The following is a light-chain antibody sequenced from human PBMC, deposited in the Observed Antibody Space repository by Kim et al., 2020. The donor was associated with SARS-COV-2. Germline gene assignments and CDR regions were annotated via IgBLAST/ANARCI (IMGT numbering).Light chain of an antibody. CDR2: GNS. V-gene: IGLV1-40*01. CDR3: QSYDSSLSGSVV. J-gene: IGLJ2*01. Sequence: RDIISCTASSSNIGAGYDVHWYQQLPRTAPKPLIYGNSDRPSGVPDRFSGSKSGTSASLAITGLQADDVADFYCQSYDSSLSGSVVFGGGTQLTVL. CDR1: SSNIGAGYD.